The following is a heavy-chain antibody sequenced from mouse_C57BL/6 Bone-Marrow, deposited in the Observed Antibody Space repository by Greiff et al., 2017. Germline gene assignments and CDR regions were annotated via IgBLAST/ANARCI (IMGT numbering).Heavy chain of an antibody. V-gene: IGHV5-6*01. J-gene: IGHJ1*03. Sequence: EVQLVESGGDLVKPGGSLKLSCAASGFTFSSYGMSWVRQTLDKRLEWVATISSGGSYTYYPDSVKGRFTISRDNAKNTLYLQMSSLKSEDTAMYYCARRGHYYGSRNWYFDVWGTGTTVTVSS. CDR1: GFTFSSYG. D-gene: IGHD1-1*01. CDR3: ARRGHYYGSRNWYFDV. CDR2: ISSGGSYT.